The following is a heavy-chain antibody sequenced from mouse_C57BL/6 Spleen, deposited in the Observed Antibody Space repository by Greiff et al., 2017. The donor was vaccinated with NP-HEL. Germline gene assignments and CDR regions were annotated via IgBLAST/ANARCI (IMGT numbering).Heavy chain of an antibody. D-gene: IGHD2-3*01. J-gene: IGHJ3*01. V-gene: IGHV1-55*01. CDR2: IYPGSGST. CDR1: GYTFTSYW. Sequence: QVQLQQPGAELVKPGASVKMSCKASGYTFTSYWITWVKQRPGQGLEWIGDIYPGSGSTNYNEKFKSKATLTVDTSSSTAYMQLSSLTSEDSAVYYCAREDDGYYGFAYWGQGTLVTVSA. CDR3: AREDDGYYGFAY.